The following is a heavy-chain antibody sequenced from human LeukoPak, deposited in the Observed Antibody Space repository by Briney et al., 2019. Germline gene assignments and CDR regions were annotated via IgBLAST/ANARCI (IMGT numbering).Heavy chain of an antibody. CDR1: KFNFRRYS. J-gene: IGHJ4*02. CDR2: ISSRSHHI. Sequence: GGSLRLSCAASKFNFRRYSMNWVRQAPGKGLEWVSYISSRSHHIFYADSVRGRFTISRDNAKNTLYLQMNSLRAEDTAVYYCATFTERENYHYTANLWGQGTLVIVS. V-gene: IGHV3-21*01. D-gene: IGHD3-16*02. CDR3: ATFTERENYHYTANL.